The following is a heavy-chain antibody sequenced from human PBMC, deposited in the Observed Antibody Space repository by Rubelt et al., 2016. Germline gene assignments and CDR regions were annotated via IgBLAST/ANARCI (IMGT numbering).Heavy chain of an antibody. V-gene: IGHV1-69*02. D-gene: IGHD5-18*01. CDR3: ASLIDRGYSYGIDY. J-gene: IGHJ4*02. Sequence: GRVTITADKSTSTAYMELSSLRSEDTAVYYCASLIDRGYSYGIDYWGQGTLVTVSS.